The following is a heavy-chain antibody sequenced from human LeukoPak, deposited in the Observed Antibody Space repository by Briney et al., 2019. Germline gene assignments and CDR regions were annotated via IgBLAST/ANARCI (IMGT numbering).Heavy chain of an antibody. J-gene: IGHJ4*02. CDR2: VFYSGTT. D-gene: IGHD1-26*01. Sequence: SETLSLTCSVSGVPISTYYRSWIRQTPGKGLEWIGYVFYSGTTNYNPSLKGRVTISSDTSKNQFSLTLRSVNVADTAIYYCARHGGSLGYFDYWGQGTLVTVSS. CDR3: ARHGGSLGYFDY. V-gene: IGHV4-59*08. CDR1: GVPISTYY.